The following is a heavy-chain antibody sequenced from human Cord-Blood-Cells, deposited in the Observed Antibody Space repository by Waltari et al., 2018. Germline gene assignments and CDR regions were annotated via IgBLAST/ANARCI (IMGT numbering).Heavy chain of an antibody. D-gene: IGHD3-16*01. CDR3: ARGEGGDWYFDL. Sequence: QVQLVQSGAEVKKPGAPVKVSCKASGYTFTGYHMTWVRHAPGQGLEWMGWINPNSGGTNYAQKFRGCVTMTGDTSSSTAYMELSRLRSDDTAVYYCARGEGGDWYFDLWGRGTLVTVSS. J-gene: IGHJ2*01. CDR1: GYTFTGYH. CDR2: INPNSGGT. V-gene: IGHV1-2*04.